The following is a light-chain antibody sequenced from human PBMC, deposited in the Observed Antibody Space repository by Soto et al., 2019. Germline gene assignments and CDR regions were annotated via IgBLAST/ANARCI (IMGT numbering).Light chain of an antibody. J-gene: IGKJ1*01. V-gene: IGKV3D-15*01. CDR1: QSIENR. CDR3: QEYRGWRT. CDR2: AAS. Sequence: IVMTQSPATLSVSPGERATLSCWASQSIENRLVWYQQRPGQAPRLLIYAASTRAAGIPARFSGSGSGTEFTLTISGLQSEDFGVYYCQEYRGWRTFGQGTNVDIK.